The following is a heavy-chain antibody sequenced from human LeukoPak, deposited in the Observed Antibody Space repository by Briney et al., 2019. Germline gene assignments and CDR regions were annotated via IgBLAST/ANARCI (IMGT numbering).Heavy chain of an antibody. CDR2: ISGSGGST. CDR1: GFTFSSYA. J-gene: IGHJ4*02. D-gene: IGHD4-17*01. CDR3: ATSTVTSFDFDY. Sequence: AGGSLRLSCAASGFTFSSYAMSWVRQAPGKGLEWVSAISGSGGSTYYADSVKGRFTISRDNSKNTLYLQMNSLRAEDTAVYYCATSTVTSFDFDYWGQGTLVTVSS. V-gene: IGHV3-23*01.